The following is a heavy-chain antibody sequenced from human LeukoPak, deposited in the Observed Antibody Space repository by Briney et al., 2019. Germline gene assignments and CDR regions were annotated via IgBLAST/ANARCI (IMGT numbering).Heavy chain of an antibody. D-gene: IGHD4-17*01. CDR2: ISSSGNTI. J-gene: IGHJ5*02. CDR1: GFTFGDYY. CDR3: ARDRATVTNNWFDP. Sequence: GGSLRLSCAASGFTFGDYYMSWIRQAPGKGLEWVSYISSSGNTIYSADSVKGRFTISRDNAKNSLYLQMNSLRAEDTAVYYCARDRATVTNNWFDPCGQGTLVTVSS. V-gene: IGHV3-11*04.